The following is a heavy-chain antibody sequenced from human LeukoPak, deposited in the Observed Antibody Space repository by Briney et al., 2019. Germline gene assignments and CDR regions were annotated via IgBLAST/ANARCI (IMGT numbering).Heavy chain of an antibody. CDR3: ARDQDIAAAGSYIDY. J-gene: IGHJ4*02. V-gene: IGHV3-21*01. Sequence: GGSLRLSCAASGFTFSSYSMNWVRPAPGEGLEWVSSISISSSYIYYADSVKGQFTISRDNAKNSLYLQMNSLRAEDTAVYYCARDQDIAAAGSYIDYWGQGTLVTVSS. CDR1: GFTFSSYS. CDR2: ISISSSYI. D-gene: IGHD6-13*01.